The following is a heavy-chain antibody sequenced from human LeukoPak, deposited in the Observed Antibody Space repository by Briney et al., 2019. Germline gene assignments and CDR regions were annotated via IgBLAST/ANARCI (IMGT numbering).Heavy chain of an antibody. V-gene: IGHV3-49*04. CDR3: TATYYYGSGTYRYFDY. D-gene: IGHD3-10*01. CDR1: GCSFGDYA. J-gene: IGHJ4*02. CDR2: IRNKAYGETT. Sequence: GGSLRLSCTASGCSFGDYAMSWVRQVPGKGLAWLGLIRNKAYGETTEYAASVKNRFTISRDDSKSIAYLQMNSLKTEDTAVYSCTATYYYGSGTYRYFDYWGQGTLVTVSS.